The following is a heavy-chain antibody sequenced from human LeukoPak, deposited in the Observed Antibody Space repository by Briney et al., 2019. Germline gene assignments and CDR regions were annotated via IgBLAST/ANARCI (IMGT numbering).Heavy chain of an antibody. Sequence: SETLSLTCTVSGYSITSGSYWRWIRQPPGKGLEWIANVYHRGTTYYNPSLKSRLTISVDTSKNHFSLRLSSLSAADTAIYYCARFADTNYDAFDIWGQGTLVTVSS. CDR2: VYHRGTT. CDR3: ARFADTNYDAFDI. V-gene: IGHV4-38-2*02. J-gene: IGHJ3*02. D-gene: IGHD4-11*01. CDR1: GYSITSGSY.